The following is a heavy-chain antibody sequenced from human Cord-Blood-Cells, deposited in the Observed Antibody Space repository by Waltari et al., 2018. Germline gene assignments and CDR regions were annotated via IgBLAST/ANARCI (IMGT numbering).Heavy chain of an antibody. D-gene: IGHD4-4*01. Sequence: DVQLVQSGAEVKKHGESLKISCKGSGYSFTSYWIGWVRHMPGKGLAWMGIIYPGDSDTRYSPSFQGQVTISADKSISTAYLQWSSLKASDTAMYYCARHFPPMTTVTPLYYYYYMDVWGKGTTVTVSS. CDR3: ARHFPPMTTVTPLYYYYYMDV. J-gene: IGHJ6*03. V-gene: IGHV5-51*01. CDR1: GYSFTSYW. CDR2: IYPGDSDT.